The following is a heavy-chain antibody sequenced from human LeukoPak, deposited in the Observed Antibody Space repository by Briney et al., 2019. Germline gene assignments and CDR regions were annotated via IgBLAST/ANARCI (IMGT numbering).Heavy chain of an antibody. J-gene: IGHJ5*02. CDR2: ISESSSFI. CDR1: GFTFRNYN. D-gene: IGHD2-8*01. Sequence: GGSLRLSCAASGFTFRNYNMNWFRQAPGKGLEWVSSISESSSFIQYADSLKGRFAISRDNAKNSLYLQMNSLRAEDTAVYYCARQRGYCSSGVCRGWFDPWGQGTLVTVSS. CDR3: ARQRGYCSSGVCRGWFDP. V-gene: IGHV3-21*01.